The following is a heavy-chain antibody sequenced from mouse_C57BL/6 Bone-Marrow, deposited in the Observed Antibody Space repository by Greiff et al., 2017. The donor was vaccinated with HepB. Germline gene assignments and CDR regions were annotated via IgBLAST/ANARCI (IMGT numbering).Heavy chain of an antibody. V-gene: IGHV5-4*03. CDR1: GFTFSSYA. D-gene: IGHD1-1*01. Sequence: EVKLVESGGGLVKPGGSLKLSCAASGFTFSSYAMSWVRQTPEKRLEWVATISDGGSYTYYPDNVKGRFTISRDNAKNNLYLQRSHLKSEDTAMYYCARGGYYGSSFAMDYWGQGTSVTVSS. CDR2: ISDGGSYT. CDR3: ARGGYYGSSFAMDY. J-gene: IGHJ4*01.